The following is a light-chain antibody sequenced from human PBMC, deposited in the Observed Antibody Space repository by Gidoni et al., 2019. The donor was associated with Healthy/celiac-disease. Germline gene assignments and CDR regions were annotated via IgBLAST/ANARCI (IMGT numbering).Light chain of an antibody. CDR3: QQDGSSPWT. CDR2: GAS. CDR1: QSVSSSY. Sequence: ELVFTQSPGTLSLSPGERATLSCRASQSVSSSYLAWYQQKPGQAPRLLIYGASSRATGIPDRFSGSGSGTDLTLTIRRLEPEDFAVYYCQQDGSSPWTFGQGTKVEIK. V-gene: IGKV3-20*01. J-gene: IGKJ1*01.